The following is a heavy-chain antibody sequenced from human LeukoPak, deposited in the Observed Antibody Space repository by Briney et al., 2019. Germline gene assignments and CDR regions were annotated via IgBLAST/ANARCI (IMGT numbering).Heavy chain of an antibody. CDR1: GFTFSSYS. D-gene: IGHD2-15*01. CDR3: AKFGVAATRTFDY. Sequence: PGGSLRLSCAASGFTFSSYSMNWVRQASGKGLEWVSSISSSSYIYYADSVKGRFTISRDNAKNSLYLQMNSLRAEDTAVYYCAKFGVAATRTFDYWGQGTLVTVSS. V-gene: IGHV3-21*01. CDR2: ISSSSYI. J-gene: IGHJ4*02.